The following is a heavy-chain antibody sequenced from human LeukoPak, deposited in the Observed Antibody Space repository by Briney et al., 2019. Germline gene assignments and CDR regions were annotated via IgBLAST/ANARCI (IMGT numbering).Heavy chain of an antibody. V-gene: IGHV1-69*02. CDR3: ANVDIVAPDY. Sequence: SVTVSCKSSGGTFSSYSISWVRQAPGQGFEWMGRIIPVLGMSNYAQNFQGRVTITADKSTSTAYMELSSLRSDDTAVYYCANVDIVAPDYWGQGTLVTVSS. D-gene: IGHD5-12*01. J-gene: IGHJ4*02. CDR1: GGTFSSYS. CDR2: IIPVLGMS.